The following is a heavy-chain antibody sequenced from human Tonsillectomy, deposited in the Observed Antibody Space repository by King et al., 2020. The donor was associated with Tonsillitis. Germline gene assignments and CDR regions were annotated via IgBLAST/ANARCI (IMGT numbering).Heavy chain of an antibody. Sequence: VQLQESGPGLVKPSQTLSLTCTVPGDSVGSGDYYWNWIRKPPGKGLEWIGNTYYSGTTTYNPSLKSRLSISIDTSNNQFSLKLNSVTAADTAVYFCARLPLVWFGESGGMDVWGQGTTVTVSS. J-gene: IGHJ6*02. CDR2: TYYSGTT. V-gene: IGHV4-30-4*01. CDR3: ARLPLVWFGESGGMDV. CDR1: GDSVGSGDYY. D-gene: IGHD3-10*01.